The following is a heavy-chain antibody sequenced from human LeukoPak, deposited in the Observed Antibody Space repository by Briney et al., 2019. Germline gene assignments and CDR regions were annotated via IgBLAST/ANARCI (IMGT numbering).Heavy chain of an antibody. J-gene: IGHJ5*02. Sequence: ASVKVSCKASGGTFSTYAISWVRQAPGQGLEWMGGIIPIFDTRNYAQRFQGRVTITTDETTSTAYMELTSLRSEDTAVYYCAGAGVGQTVVVEGDDFWSGYPSWFDPWGQGTLVTVSS. CDR1: GGTFSTYA. CDR3: AGAGVGQTVVVEGDDFWSGYPSWFDP. D-gene: IGHD3-3*01. V-gene: IGHV1-69*05. CDR2: IIPIFDTR.